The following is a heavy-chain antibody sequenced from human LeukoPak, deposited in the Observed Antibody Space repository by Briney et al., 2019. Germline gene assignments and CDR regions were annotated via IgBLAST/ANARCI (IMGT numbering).Heavy chain of an antibody. V-gene: IGHV1-69*04. CDR2: IIPIVGVT. Sequence: SVKVSCKASGDKFSAYVFTWVRQAPGQGLEWMGRIIPIVGVTKYAQRVQGRITITADISTTTAYMELTSLRSGDSAVYYCVRSWGTYVDVLSEQFYYGMDVWGQGTTVTASS. CDR3: VRSWGTYVDVLSEQFYYGMDV. CDR1: GDKFSAYV. J-gene: IGHJ6*02. D-gene: IGHD3-9*01.